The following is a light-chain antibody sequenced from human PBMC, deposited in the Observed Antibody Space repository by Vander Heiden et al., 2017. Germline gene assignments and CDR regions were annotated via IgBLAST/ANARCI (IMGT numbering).Light chain of an antibody. V-gene: IGLV1-51*02. Sequence: QSVLTQPPSVSAAPGQKFTISCSGRSSNIGNNYVSWYQQPQGTAPKLLIYENNKRPSGIPDRFSGSKSGTSATLGITGLQTGDEADYYCGTWDSSLSAGRVFGTGTKVTVL. J-gene: IGLJ1*01. CDR1: SSNIGNNY. CDR3: GTWDSSLSAGRV. CDR2: ENN.